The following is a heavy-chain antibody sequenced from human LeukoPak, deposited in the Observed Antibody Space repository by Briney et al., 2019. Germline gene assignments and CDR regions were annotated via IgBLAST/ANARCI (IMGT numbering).Heavy chain of an antibody. Sequence: GASVKVSCKASGYTFTGCYIHWVRQAPGQGLEWMGWINPNSGGTSYAPSFQGRVTMTRDTSISTAYMERSRLRSDDTAVYYCARVLVIKEPADSFQHWGQGTLVTVSS. CDR2: INPNSGGT. CDR1: GYTFTGCY. CDR3: ARVLVIKEPADSFQH. J-gene: IGHJ1*01. V-gene: IGHV1-2*02. D-gene: IGHD3-22*01.